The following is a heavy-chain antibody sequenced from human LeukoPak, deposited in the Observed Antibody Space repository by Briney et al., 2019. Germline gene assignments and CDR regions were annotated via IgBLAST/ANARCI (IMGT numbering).Heavy chain of an antibody. Sequence: ASVKVSCKASGYSFTGYYMHWVRQAPGQGLEWMGWINPNSGGTNYAQKFQGRVTMTRDTSISTAYMELRRLRSDDTAVYYCAREDYYDSGSSDYWGQGTLVTVSS. D-gene: IGHD3-22*01. CDR1: GYSFTGYY. CDR2: INPNSGGT. J-gene: IGHJ4*02. V-gene: IGHV1-2*02. CDR3: AREDYYDSGSSDY.